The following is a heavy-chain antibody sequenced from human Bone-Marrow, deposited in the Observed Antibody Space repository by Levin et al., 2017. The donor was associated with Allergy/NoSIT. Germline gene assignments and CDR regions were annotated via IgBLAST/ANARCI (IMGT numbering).Heavy chain of an antibody. CDR1: GGTFRSDG. CDR2: IIPTFGKT. D-gene: IGHD2-15*01. J-gene: IGHJ5*02. V-gene: IGHV1-69*13. CDR3: AREMGGGWFDL. Sequence: PAASVKVSCKASGGTFRSDGVIWVRQSPGQGLEWMGGIIPTFGKTDYAQEFQGRVTFTADESSSTAYMELRSLTSKDTAVYYCAREMGGGWFDLWGQGTLVTVSS.